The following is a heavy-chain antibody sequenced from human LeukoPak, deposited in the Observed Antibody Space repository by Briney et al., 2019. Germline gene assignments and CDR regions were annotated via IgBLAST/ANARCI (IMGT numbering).Heavy chain of an antibody. CDR3: AAWGGATSQGY. CDR2: IYYSGST. J-gene: IGHJ4*02. CDR1: GGSISSSSYY. V-gene: IGHV4-39*07. Sequence: SETLSLTCTVSGGSISSSSYYWGWIRQPPGKGLEWIGSIYYSGSTYYNPSLKSRVTISVDTSKNQFSLKLSSVTAADTAVYYCAAWGGATSQGYWGQGTLVTVSS. D-gene: IGHD1-26*01.